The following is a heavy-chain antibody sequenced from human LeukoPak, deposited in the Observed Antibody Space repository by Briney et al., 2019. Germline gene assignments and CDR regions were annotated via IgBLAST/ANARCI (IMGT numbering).Heavy chain of an antibody. V-gene: IGHV3-9*01. J-gene: IGHJ4*02. D-gene: IGHD6-13*01. CDR1: GFTFDDYA. CDR2: LSWNSGSI. CDR3: AKDRGSSWLEGATDY. Sequence: GRSLRLSCAASGFTFDDYAMHWVRQAPGKGLEWVSGLSWNSGSIGYADSVKGRFTISRDNAKNSLYLQMSSLRADDTAFYFCAKDRGSSWLEGATDYWSQGTLVTVSS.